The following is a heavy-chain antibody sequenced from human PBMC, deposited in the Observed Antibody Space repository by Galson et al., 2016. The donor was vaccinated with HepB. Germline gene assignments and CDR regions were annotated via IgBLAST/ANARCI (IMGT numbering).Heavy chain of an antibody. Sequence: SVKVSCKASGDTFSSPAINWVRQAPGQGLEWLGWISAYNGNTKYPHKVQGRVTMTTDASTSTAYMELRSLRSDDAAVYYCARVYPGVTLDFWGQGTMVTVSA. CDR1: GDTFSSPA. CDR3: ARVYPGVTLDF. V-gene: IGHV1-18*01. J-gene: IGHJ3*01. CDR2: ISAYNGNT. D-gene: IGHD2-8*01.